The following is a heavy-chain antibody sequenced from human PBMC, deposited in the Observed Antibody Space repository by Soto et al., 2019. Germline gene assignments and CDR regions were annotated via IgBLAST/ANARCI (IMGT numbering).Heavy chain of an antibody. V-gene: IGHV3-49*03. CDR3: TGDYYDSSGYRLIDY. D-gene: IGHD3-22*01. J-gene: IGHJ4*02. Sequence: GGSLRLSCTASGFTFGDYAMSWFRQAPGKGLEWVGFIRSKAYGGTTEYAASVKGRFTISRDDSKSIAYLQMNSLKTEDTAVYYCTGDYYDSSGYRLIDYWGQGTLVTVSS. CDR2: IRSKAYGGTT. CDR1: GFTFGDYA.